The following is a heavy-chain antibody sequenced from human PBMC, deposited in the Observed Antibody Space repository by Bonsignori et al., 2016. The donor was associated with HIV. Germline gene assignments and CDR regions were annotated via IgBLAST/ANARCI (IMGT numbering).Heavy chain of an antibody. V-gene: IGHV3-23*03. CDR2: VYSGGSTT. D-gene: IGHD2-8*01. CDR1: GFTFSNHA. Sequence: GESLKISCAASGFTFSNHAMSWVRQAPGKGLEWVSLVYSGGSTTYYADSVQGRFTISRDNSKNRLYLQMNSLRAEDTALYFCAKGGYCVNGICLADDAFDIWGQGTMVTVSS. J-gene: IGHJ3*02. CDR3: AKGGYCVNGICLADDAFDI.